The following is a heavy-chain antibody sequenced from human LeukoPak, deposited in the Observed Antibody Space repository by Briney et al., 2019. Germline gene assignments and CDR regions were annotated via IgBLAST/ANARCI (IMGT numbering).Heavy chain of an antibody. CDR3: ARGSGFRRRLLCSGGSCYGRWFDP. V-gene: IGHV4-34*01. D-gene: IGHD2-15*01. CDR2: INHSGST. J-gene: IGHJ5*02. Sequence: PSETLSLTCAVYGGSFSGYYWSWIRQPPGKGLEWIGEINHSGSTNYNPSLKSRVSTSVDTSKDTFSLKLCSVTAADTAVYYCARGSGFRRRLLCSGGSCYGRWFDPWGQGTLVTVSS. CDR1: GGSFSGYY.